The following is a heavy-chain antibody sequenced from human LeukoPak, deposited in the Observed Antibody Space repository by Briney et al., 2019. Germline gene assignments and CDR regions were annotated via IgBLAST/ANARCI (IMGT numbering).Heavy chain of an antibody. CDR3: AIITTTGSV. CDR2: ISVYNGDT. V-gene: IGHV1-18*01. Sequence: ASVKVSCKASGYSFTSYGIYWVRQAPGQGLEWMGWISVYNGDTKNAQKLQGRVTLTTDTSTSTAYLELRRLRSDDTAVYYCAIITTTGSVWGQGTLVTVSS. D-gene: IGHD2-8*02. CDR1: GYSFTSYG. J-gene: IGHJ4*02.